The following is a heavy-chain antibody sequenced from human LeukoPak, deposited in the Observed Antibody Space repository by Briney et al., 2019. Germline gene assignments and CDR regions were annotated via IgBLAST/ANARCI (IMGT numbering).Heavy chain of an antibody. V-gene: IGHV4-59*08. D-gene: IGHD2-2*01. Sequence: PSETLSLTCTVSGGSISSYYWSWIRQPPGKGLEWIGYIYYSGSTNYNPSLKSRVTISVDTSKNQFSLKLSSVTAADTAVYYCARHDLVVVPAAMDYGMDVWGQGTTVTVSS. CDR3: ARHDLVVVPAAMDYGMDV. J-gene: IGHJ6*02. CDR1: GGSISSYY. CDR2: IYYSGST.